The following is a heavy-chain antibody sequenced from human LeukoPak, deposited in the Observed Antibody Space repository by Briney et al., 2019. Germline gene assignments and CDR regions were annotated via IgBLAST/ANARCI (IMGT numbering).Heavy chain of an antibody. J-gene: IGHJ6*03. V-gene: IGHV1-2*02. Sequence: ASVKVSCTPSGYTFTGYYIQWVRQAPGQGLEWMGWINPHSGGTNYAPKFQGRVSMTRDTSISTAYMELSRLRSDDTAVYYCARGVVAATFYYYMDVWGKGTTVTVSS. D-gene: IGHD2-15*01. CDR3: ARGVVAATFYYYMDV. CDR1: GYTFTGYY. CDR2: INPHSGGT.